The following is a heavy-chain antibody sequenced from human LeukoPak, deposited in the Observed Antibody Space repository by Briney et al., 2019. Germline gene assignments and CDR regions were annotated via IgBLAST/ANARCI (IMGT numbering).Heavy chain of an antibody. J-gene: IGHJ3*02. CDR1: GGSISSYY. Sequence: NPSETLSLTCTVSGGSISSYYWSWIRQPPGKGLEWIGYFYHSGITKYNPSLKSRVTISIDTSKNQFSLKLSSVTAADTAVYYCARRDYYGSGSYYLAFDIWGQGTMVTVSS. D-gene: IGHD3-10*01. CDR2: FYHSGIT. V-gene: IGHV4-59*08. CDR3: ARRDYYGSGSYYLAFDI.